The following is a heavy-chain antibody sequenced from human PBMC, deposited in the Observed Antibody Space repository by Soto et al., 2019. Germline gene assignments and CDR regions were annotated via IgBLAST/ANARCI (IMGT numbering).Heavy chain of an antibody. Sequence: QVQLVQSGAEVKKPGASVKVSCKASGYTFTNYDINWVRQAPGQGLEWMGWMNPNTGNTGYGHKFQGRVTMTRDNSISTAFMELSSLRSEDTAVYSCETRRSMVRGVNHMDVWGRGTTVTVSS. CDR1: GYTFTNYD. CDR3: ETRRSMVRGVNHMDV. V-gene: IGHV1-8*01. D-gene: IGHD3-10*01. J-gene: IGHJ6*02. CDR2: MNPNTGNT.